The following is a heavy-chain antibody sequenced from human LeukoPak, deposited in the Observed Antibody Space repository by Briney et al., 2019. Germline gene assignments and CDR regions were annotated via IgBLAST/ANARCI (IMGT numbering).Heavy chain of an antibody. Sequence: SETLSLTCTVSGGSISSSSCYWGWIRQPPGKGLEWIGSIYYSGSTYYNPSLKSRVTISVDTSKNQFSLKLSSVTAADTAVYYCARGGVLYYGSLDYWGQGTLVTVSS. D-gene: IGHD2-8*01. CDR3: ARGGVLYYGSLDY. V-gene: IGHV4-39*07. J-gene: IGHJ4*02. CDR1: GGSISSSSCY. CDR2: IYYSGST.